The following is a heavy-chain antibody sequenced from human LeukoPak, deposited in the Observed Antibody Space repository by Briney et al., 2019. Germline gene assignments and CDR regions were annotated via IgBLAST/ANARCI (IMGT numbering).Heavy chain of an antibody. CDR2: ISSSGSTI. CDR3: ARDKTMTRPGGYYYYGMDV. CDR1: GFTFSSYE. J-gene: IGHJ6*02. Sequence: GGSLRLSCAASGFTFSSYEMNWVRQAPGKGLEWVSYISSSGSTIYYADSVKGRFTISRDNAKNSLYLQMNSLRAEDTAVYYCARDKTMTRPGGYYYYGMDVWGQGTTVTLSS. D-gene: IGHD3-22*01. V-gene: IGHV3-48*03.